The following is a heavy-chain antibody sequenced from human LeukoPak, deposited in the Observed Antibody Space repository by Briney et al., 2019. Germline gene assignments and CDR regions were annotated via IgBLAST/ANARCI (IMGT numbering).Heavy chain of an antibody. Sequence: PGGSLRLSCAASGFTVSSNYMSWVRQAPGKGLVWVSLINSDGSSTNYADSVKGRFTISRDNAKNTLYLQMNSLRAEDTAVYYCARDYGDAFDVWGQGTMVTVSS. J-gene: IGHJ3*01. CDR2: INSDGSST. CDR1: GFTVSSNY. D-gene: IGHD4-17*01. CDR3: ARDYGDAFDV. V-gene: IGHV3-74*01.